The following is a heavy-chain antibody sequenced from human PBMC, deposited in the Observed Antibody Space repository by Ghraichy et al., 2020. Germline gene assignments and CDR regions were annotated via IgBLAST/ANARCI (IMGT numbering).Heavy chain of an antibody. V-gene: IGHV4-59*01. J-gene: IGHJ4*02. CDR1: GGSISSYY. CDR3: AREVWAGSGSPSYYFDY. CDR2: IYYSGST. D-gene: IGHD3-10*01. Sequence: SETLSLTCTVSGGSISSYYWSWIRQPPGKGLEWIGYIYYSGSTNYNPSLKSRVTISVDTSKNQFSLKLSSVTAADTAVYYCAREVWAGSGSPSYYFDYWGQGTLVTVSS.